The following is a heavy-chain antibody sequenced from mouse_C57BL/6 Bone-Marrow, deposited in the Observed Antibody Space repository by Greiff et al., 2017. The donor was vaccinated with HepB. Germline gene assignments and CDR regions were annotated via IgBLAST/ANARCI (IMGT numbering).Heavy chain of an antibody. CDR2: IYPGSGST. J-gene: IGHJ2*01. CDR1: GYTFTSYW. V-gene: IGHV1-55*01. D-gene: IGHD1-1*02. CDR3: ARSEIWVATDY. Sequence: QVQLQQPGAELVKPGASVKMSCKASGYTFTSYWITGVKQRPGQGLEWIGDIYPGSGSTNYNEKFKSKATLTVDTSSSTAYMQLSSLTSEDSAVYYCARSEIWVATDYWGQGTTLTVSS.